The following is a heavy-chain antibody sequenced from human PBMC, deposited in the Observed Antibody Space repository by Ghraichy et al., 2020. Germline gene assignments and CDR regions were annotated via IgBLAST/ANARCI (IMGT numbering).Heavy chain of an antibody. J-gene: IGHJ4*02. D-gene: IGHD3-22*01. CDR3: ARDGYYYDSSGYYRLD. CDR2: IYYSGST. V-gene: IGHV4-31*03. Sequence: LSLTCTVSGGSISSGGYYWSWIRQHPGKGLEWIGYIYYSGSTYYNPSLKSRVTISVDTSKNQFSLKLSSVTAADTAVYYCARDGYYYDSSGYYRLDWGQGTLVTVSS. CDR1: GGSISSGGYY.